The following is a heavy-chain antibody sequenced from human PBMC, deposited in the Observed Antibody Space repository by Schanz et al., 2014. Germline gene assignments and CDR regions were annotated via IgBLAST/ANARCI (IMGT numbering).Heavy chain of an antibody. CDR3: AKHVRSLTGNDY. CDR1: GFTFISYD. CDR2: IRYDGRNK. D-gene: IGHD3-9*01. V-gene: IGHV3-33*06. J-gene: IGHJ4*02. Sequence: QAQLVESGGGVVQPGRSLRLSCVASGFTFISYDIHWVRQAPGKGLEWVAVIRYDGRNKNFVESVKGRFTISRDNSKNTLYLQVNSLRAEDTAVYYCAKHVRSLTGNDYWGQGTLVNVSS.